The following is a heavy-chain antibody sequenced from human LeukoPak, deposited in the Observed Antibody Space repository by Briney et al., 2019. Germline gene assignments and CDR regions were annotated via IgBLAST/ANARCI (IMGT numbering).Heavy chain of an antibody. V-gene: IGHV4-59*08. J-gene: IGHJ3*01. CDR1: GGSVRSYY. D-gene: IGHD7-27*01. Sequence: SETLSLTCSVSGGSVRSYYWSWIRQPPGKGLEWIGYIRYSGSTNYNPSLKSRVTIVVDTSKNQFSLKLSSVTAADMAVYYCARSTGDDAFDVWGQGTMVTVSS. CDR3: ARSTGDDAFDV. CDR2: IRYSGST.